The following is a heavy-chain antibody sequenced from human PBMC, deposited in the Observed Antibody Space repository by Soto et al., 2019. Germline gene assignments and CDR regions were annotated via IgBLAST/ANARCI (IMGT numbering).Heavy chain of an antibody. J-gene: IGHJ4*02. CDR2: ISAYNGNT. CDR1: GYTFTSYG. V-gene: IGHV1-18*01. Sequence: QVQLVQSGAEVKKPGASVKVSCKASGYTFTSYGISWVRQAPGQGLEWMGWISAYNGNTNYAQKLQGRVTMTTDTXTXXAYMERRSLRSDDTAVYYCARDKKEQWLSRTEVDYWGQGTLVTVSS. D-gene: IGHD6-19*01. CDR3: ARDKKEQWLSRTEVDY.